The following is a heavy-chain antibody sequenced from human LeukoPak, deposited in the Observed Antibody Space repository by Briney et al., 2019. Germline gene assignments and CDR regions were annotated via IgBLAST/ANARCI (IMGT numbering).Heavy chain of an antibody. CDR1: GYSFTNYW. Sequence: GESLKISCKGSGYSFTNYWIGWVRQMPGKGLEWMGIIYPGDSDTRYSPSFQGQVTISADKSISTAYLQWSSLKASDTAMYYCARRSYSYGYKGAAFDIWGQGTMVTVSS. CDR3: ARRSYSYGYKGAAFDI. D-gene: IGHD5-18*01. CDR2: IYPGDSDT. J-gene: IGHJ3*02. V-gene: IGHV5-51*01.